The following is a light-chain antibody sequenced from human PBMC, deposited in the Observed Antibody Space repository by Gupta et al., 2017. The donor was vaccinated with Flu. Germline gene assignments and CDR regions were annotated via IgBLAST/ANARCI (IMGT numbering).Light chain of an antibody. CDR2: GAS. J-gene: IGKJ1*01. CDR1: QSISTN. Sequence: MMQPPATLSVSPGERATLSCRASQSISTNLAWYQQRPGQAPWLLIYGASTRASGVPARFSGSGSGTEFTLTISSLQSEDFAVYYCQQYNNWPRTFGQGTKVGIK. V-gene: IGKV3-15*01. CDR3: QQYNNWPRT.